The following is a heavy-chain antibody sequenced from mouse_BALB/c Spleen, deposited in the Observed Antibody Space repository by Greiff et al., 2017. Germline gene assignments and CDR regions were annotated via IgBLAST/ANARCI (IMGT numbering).Heavy chain of an antibody. J-gene: IGHJ4*01. CDR3: AREGKIYYGPSYAMDY. CDR2: IWAGGST. Sequence: VQLQQSGPGLVAPSQSLSITCTVSGFSLTSYGVHWVRQPPGKGLEWLGVIWAGGSTNYNSALMSRLSISKDNSKSQVFLKMNSLQTDDTAMYYCAREGKIYYGPSYAMDYWGQGTSVTVSS. D-gene: IGHD2-1*01. CDR1: GFSLTSYG. V-gene: IGHV2-9*02.